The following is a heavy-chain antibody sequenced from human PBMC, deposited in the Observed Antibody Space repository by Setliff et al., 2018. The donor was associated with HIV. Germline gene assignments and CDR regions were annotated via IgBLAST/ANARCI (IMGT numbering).Heavy chain of an antibody. CDR2: IYTSGST. V-gene: IGHV4-4*07. D-gene: IGHD6-19*01. CDR1: GGSISSYY. Sequence: PSETLSLTCTVSGGSISSYYWSWIRQPAGKGLEWIGRIYTSGSTNYNPSLKSRVTISVDTSKNQFSLKLSSVTAADTAMYHCARDRSSGWSKDWFDTWGQGILVTVSS. CDR3: ARDRSSGWSKDWFDT. J-gene: IGHJ5*02.